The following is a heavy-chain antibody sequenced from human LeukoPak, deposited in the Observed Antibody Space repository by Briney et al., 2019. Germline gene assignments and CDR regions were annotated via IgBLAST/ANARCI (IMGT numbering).Heavy chain of an antibody. Sequence: ASVKVSCKASGYTFTSYYMHWVRQAPGQGLEWMGIINPSGGSTSYAQKFQGRVTMTRDTSTSTVYMELSSLRAEDTAVYYCARACGSDIVVVPAALDPWGQGTLVIVSS. CDR3: ARACGSDIVVVPAALDP. D-gene: IGHD2-2*01. J-gene: IGHJ5*02. V-gene: IGHV1-46*01. CDR2: INPSGGST. CDR1: GYTFTSYY.